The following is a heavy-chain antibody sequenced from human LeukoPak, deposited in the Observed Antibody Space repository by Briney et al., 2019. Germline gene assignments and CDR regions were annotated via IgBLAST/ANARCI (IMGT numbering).Heavy chain of an antibody. D-gene: IGHD3-16*01. CDR1: GFTFSSYA. Sequence: GRSLRLSCAASGFTFSSYAMHWVRQAPGKGLEWVAVISYDGSNKYYADSVKGRFTISRDNSKNTLYLQMNSLRAEDPAVYYCARGVGESLYNWFDPWGQGTLVTVSS. CDR3: ARGVGESLYNWFDP. CDR2: ISYDGSNK. J-gene: IGHJ5*02. V-gene: IGHV3-30*01.